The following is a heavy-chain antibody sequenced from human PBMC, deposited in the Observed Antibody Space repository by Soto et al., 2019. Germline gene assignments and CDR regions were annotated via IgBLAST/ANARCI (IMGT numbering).Heavy chain of an antibody. J-gene: IGHJ6*01. Sequence: PSETLSLTCAVYGGSFSGYYWSWIRQPPGKGLEWIGYIYYSGSTNYNPSIKSRVTISVDTSKNQFSLKLSSVNAADTAVYYCARLNGFCVSTGCHGYYGMDVWGQGTTVTVSS. D-gene: IGHD2-8*01. CDR1: GGSFSGYY. V-gene: IGHV4-59*08. CDR2: IYYSGST. CDR3: ARLNGFCVSTGCHGYYGMDV.